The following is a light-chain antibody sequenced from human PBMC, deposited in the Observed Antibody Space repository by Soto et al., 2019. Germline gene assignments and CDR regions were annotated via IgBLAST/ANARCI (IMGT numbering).Light chain of an antibody. CDR3: QLRSNWPPIT. Sequence: EIVLTQSPVTLSLSPGERATLSCRASQSVSSYLAWYQQKPGQAPRLLIYDASNRATGITARFSGSGSGTDFTLTIDNLEPEDVAVYYCQLRSNWPPITFCRGTRLEIK. J-gene: IGKJ5*01. CDR1: QSVSSY. V-gene: IGKV3-11*01. CDR2: DAS.